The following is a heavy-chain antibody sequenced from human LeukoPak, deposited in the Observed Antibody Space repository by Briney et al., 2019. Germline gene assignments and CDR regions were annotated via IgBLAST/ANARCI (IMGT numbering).Heavy chain of an antibody. CDR3: ACTILGYYYYGMDV. D-gene: IGHD3-3*01. V-gene: IGHV3-11*01. Sequence: GGSLRLSCAASGFTFSDYYMSWIRQAPGKGLEWVSYISSSGSTIYYADSVKGRFTISRGNAKNSLYLQMNSLRAEDTAVYYCACTILGYYYYGMDVWGQGTTVTVSS. CDR1: GFTFSDYY. CDR2: ISSSGSTI. J-gene: IGHJ6*02.